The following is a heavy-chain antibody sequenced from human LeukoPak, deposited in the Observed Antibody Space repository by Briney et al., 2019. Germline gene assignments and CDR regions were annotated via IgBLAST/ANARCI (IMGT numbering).Heavy chain of an antibody. D-gene: IGHD2/OR15-2a*01. CDR3: ARDNIRGAYYLDY. J-gene: IGHJ4*02. Sequence: GGSLRLSCAASGFTFSSCGMHWVRQAPGKGLEWVAIIWYDGNNKYYADSVKGRFTISRDNSKNTVYLQMDSPRAEDTAVYYCARDNIRGAYYLDYWGRGTRVTVSS. CDR2: IWYDGNNK. V-gene: IGHV3-33*01. CDR1: GFTFSSCG.